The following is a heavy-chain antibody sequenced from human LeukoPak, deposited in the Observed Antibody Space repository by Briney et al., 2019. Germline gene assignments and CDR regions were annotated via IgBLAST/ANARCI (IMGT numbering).Heavy chain of an antibody. Sequence: NPGGSLRLSCAASGFTFSNAWMSWVRQAPGKGLEWVGRIKSKTDGGTTDYAAPVKGRFTISRDDSKNTLYLQMNSLKTEDTAVYYCTTTGYYDSSGYRARLFDIWGQGTMVTVSS. V-gene: IGHV3-15*01. CDR3: TTTGYYDSSGYRARLFDI. CDR1: GFTFSNAW. J-gene: IGHJ3*02. D-gene: IGHD3-22*01. CDR2: IKSKTDGGTT.